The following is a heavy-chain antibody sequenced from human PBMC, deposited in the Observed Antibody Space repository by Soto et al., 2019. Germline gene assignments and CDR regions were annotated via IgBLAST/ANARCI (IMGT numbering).Heavy chain of an antibody. J-gene: IGHJ6*02. Sequence: QVQLQESGPGLVKPSQTLSLTCTVSGGSISSGGDYWSWIRQHPGKGLEWIGYIYYSGSTYYNPSLKSRVTISVDTSKNQFSLKLSSVTAADTAAYYCARERNYDSSGYSYYYGMDVWGQGTTVTVSS. V-gene: IGHV4-31*03. CDR2: IYYSGST. CDR3: ARERNYDSSGYSYYYGMDV. CDR1: GGSISSGGDY. D-gene: IGHD3-22*01.